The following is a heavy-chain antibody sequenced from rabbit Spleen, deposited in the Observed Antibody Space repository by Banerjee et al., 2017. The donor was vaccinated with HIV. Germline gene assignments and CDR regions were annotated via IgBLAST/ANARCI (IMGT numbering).Heavy chain of an antibody. J-gene: IGHJ4*01. Sequence: QSLEESGGGLVQPEGSLTLTCKASGFSFSSNYYMCWVRQAPGKGLEWIGCIATGSSGFTYYASWAKGRFTCSKASSTTVTLQMTSLTAADTATYFCVRGASGSGYYSLWGPGHPRHRL. CDR2: IATGSSGFT. D-gene: IGHD1-1*01. CDR3: VRGASGSGYYSL. V-gene: IGHV1S40*01. CDR1: GFSFSSNYY.